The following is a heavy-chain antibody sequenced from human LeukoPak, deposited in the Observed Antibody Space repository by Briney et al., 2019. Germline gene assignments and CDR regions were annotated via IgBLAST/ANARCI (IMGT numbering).Heavy chain of an antibody. Sequence: GGSLRLSCAASGFTFSSYAMHWVRQAPGKGLGWVAVISYDGSNKYYADSVKGRFTISRDNSKNTLYLQMNSLRAEDTAVYYCARDLRTGIVGATTGIFDYWGQGTLVTVSS. D-gene: IGHD1-26*01. CDR3: ARDLRTGIVGATTGIFDY. J-gene: IGHJ4*02. CDR2: ISYDGSNK. V-gene: IGHV3-30-3*01. CDR1: GFTFSSYA.